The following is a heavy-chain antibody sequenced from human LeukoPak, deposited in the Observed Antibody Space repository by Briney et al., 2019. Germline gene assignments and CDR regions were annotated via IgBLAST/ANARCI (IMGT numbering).Heavy chain of an antibody. D-gene: IGHD1-26*01. V-gene: IGHV3-30-3*01. CDR2: ISYDGSNK. Sequence: GGSLRLSCAASGFTFSSYAMHWVRQAPGKGLEWVAVISYDGSNKYYADSVRGRLTLSRDNSKNTVYLQMNSLRAEDTAVYYCASPYSGRYSYFDYWGQGTLVTVSS. CDR1: GFTFSSYA. J-gene: IGHJ4*02. CDR3: ASPYSGRYSYFDY.